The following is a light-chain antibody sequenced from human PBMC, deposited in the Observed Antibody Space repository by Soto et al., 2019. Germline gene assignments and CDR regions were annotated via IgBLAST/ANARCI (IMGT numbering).Light chain of an antibody. CDR1: KLGDKY. CDR3: QTWDSGTVV. Sequence: YELTQPPSVSVSPGQTASITCSGDKLGDKYACWYQQKPGQSPVLVIYQDTTRPSGIPERFSGSNSGNTATLTISGTQTIDEADYYCQTWDSGTVVFGGGTKL. CDR2: QDT. V-gene: IGLV3-1*01. J-gene: IGLJ2*01.